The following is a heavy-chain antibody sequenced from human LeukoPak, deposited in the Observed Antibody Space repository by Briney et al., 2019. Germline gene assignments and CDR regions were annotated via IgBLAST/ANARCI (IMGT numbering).Heavy chain of an antibody. V-gene: IGHV4-38-2*01. J-gene: IGHJ5*02. D-gene: IGHD2-2*01. CDR1: GYSISSGYY. CDR3: AGAVVVVPAAIIGNWFDP. CDR2: IYHSGST. Sequence: SETLSLTCAVSGYSISSGYYWGWIRQPPGKGLEWIGSIYHSGSTYYNPSLKSRVTISVDTSKNQFSLKLSSVTAADTAVYYCAGAVVVVPAAIIGNWFDPWGQGTLVTVSS.